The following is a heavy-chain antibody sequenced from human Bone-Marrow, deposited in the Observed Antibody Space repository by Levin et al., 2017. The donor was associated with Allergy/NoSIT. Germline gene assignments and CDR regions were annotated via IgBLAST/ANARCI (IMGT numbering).Heavy chain of an antibody. D-gene: IGHD3-22*01. CDR2: INHSGST. CDR1: GGSFSGYY. V-gene: IGHV4-34*01. Sequence: SETLSLTCAVYGGSFSGYYWSWIRQPPGKGLEWIGEINHSGSTNYNPSLKSRVTISVDTSKNQFSLKLSSVTAADTAVYYCARGRLYDSSGLDVTQGYYYGMDVWGQGTTVTVSS. CDR3: ARGRLYDSSGLDVTQGYYYGMDV. J-gene: IGHJ6*02.